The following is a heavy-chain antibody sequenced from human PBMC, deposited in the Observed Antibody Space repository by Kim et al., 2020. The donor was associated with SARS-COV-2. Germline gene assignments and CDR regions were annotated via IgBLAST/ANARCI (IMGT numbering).Heavy chain of an antibody. CDR1: GGSFSGYY. CDR3: AKGRGGTTVVTLGLGYYYYYGMDV. V-gene: IGHV4-34*01. CDR2: INHSGST. D-gene: IGHD4-17*01. Sequence: SETLSLTCAVYGGSFSGYYWSWIRQPPGKGLEWIGEINHSGSTNYNPSLKSRVTISVDTSKNLFSLKLSSVTAADTAVYYCAKGRGGTTVVTLGLGYYYYYGMDVWGQGTTVTVSS. J-gene: IGHJ6*02.